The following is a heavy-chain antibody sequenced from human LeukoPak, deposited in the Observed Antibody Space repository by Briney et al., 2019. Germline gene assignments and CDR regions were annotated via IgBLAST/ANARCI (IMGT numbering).Heavy chain of an antibody. CDR3: AKRNTMVRGGPCFDY. Sequence: GGSLRLSCGASGFTFSRYAMSWVRQAPGKGLEWVSAIRGSSDRTHYADSVKGRFTVSRDNSKDTLYLQMNDLRPDDTAIYYCAKRNTMVRGGPCFDYWGQGLLVTVSS. CDR2: IRGSSDRT. D-gene: IGHD3-10*01. J-gene: IGHJ4*02. V-gene: IGHV3-23*01. CDR1: GFTFSRYA.